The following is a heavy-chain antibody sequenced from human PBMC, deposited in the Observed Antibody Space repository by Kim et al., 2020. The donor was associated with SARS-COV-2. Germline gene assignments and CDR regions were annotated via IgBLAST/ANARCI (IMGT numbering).Heavy chain of an antibody. V-gene: IGHV2-5*02. J-gene: IGHJ2*01. Sequence: SGPTLVKPTQTLTLTCTLSGFSLNARAEAVGWVRQPPGETLEWLALLYWEDGDERYSPSLKSRLTITRDTSRNHVVLSMANMDPVDTATYYCVHSQGPRTGYWYFDLWGRGTLVTVSS. CDR3: VHSQGPRTGYWYFDL. CDR1: GFSLNARAEA. CDR2: LYWEDGDE. D-gene: IGHD1-1*01.